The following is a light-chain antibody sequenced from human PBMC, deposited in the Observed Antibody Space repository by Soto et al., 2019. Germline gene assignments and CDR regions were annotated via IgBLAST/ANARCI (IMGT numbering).Light chain of an antibody. J-gene: IGKJ2*01. CDR1: QSVSSSY. Sequence: IVLTQSPGTLSLSSGERATLSCRASQSVSSSYLAWYQQKPGQAPRLLIYDASSRATGIPDRFSGSGSGTDFTLTISRLEPEDFAVYFCQQYGSSPYTFGQGTKLEIK. CDR3: QQYGSSPYT. V-gene: IGKV3-20*01. CDR2: DAS.